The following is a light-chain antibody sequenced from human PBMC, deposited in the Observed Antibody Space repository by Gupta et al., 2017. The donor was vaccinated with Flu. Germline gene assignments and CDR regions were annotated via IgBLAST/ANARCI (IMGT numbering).Light chain of an antibody. CDR3: QQYYSWPPLT. J-gene: IGKJ1*01. V-gene: IGKV3-15*01. CDR1: QSVNQN. Sequence: ERATLSCRASQSVNQNLAWYQQKPGQAPRLLIYGASTRATGIPARFSGSGFGTDFTLTISSLQSEDFAVYYCQQYYSWPPLTFGQGTQVEIK. CDR2: GAS.